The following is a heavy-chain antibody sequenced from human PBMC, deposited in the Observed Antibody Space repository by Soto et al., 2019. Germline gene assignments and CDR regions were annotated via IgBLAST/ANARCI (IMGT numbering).Heavy chain of an antibody. J-gene: IGHJ4*02. D-gene: IGHD3-16*01. V-gene: IGHV3-23*01. CDR2: VSATAGTT. Sequence: GSLRLPCAASGFAFSNYAMSWVRQAPGKGLEWVSLVSATAGTTYYTDSVKGRFTISRDNSRNTVYLQMNSLRADDTAVYYCAKDRLAGGFDYWGQGTLVTVSS. CDR3: AKDRLAGGFDY. CDR1: GFAFSNYA.